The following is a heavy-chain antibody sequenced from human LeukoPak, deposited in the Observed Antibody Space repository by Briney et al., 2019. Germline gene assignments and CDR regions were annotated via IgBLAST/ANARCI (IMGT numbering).Heavy chain of an antibody. V-gene: IGHV3-49*04. CDR2: IRSKAYGGTT. J-gene: IGHJ4*02. Sequence: PGGSLRLSCTASGFTFGDYAMSWVRQAPGKGLEWVGFIRSKAYGGTTEYAASVKGRFTISRDDSKSIAYLQMNSLKTEDTAVYYCTRDLRVGAGPWYFDYWGQGTLVTVSS. CDR3: TRDLRVGAGPWYFDY. D-gene: IGHD1-26*01. CDR1: GFTFGDYA.